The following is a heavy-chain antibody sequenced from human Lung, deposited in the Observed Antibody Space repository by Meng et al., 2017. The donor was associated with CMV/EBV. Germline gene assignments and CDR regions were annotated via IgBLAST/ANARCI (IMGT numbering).Heavy chain of an antibody. Sequence: ASXXVSXKASGYIFTKYGVNWMRQAPGQGPEWMGWISAYNGDTMYAPKVQGRVTMTTDTSTSKAYMELSSLRSDDTAVYYCARDAGTRGVSGIGDYWGQGTLVTVSS. CDR2: ISAYNGDT. J-gene: IGHJ4*02. CDR3: ARDAGTRGVSGIGDY. D-gene: IGHD1-14*01. V-gene: IGHV1-18*01. CDR1: GYIFTKYG.